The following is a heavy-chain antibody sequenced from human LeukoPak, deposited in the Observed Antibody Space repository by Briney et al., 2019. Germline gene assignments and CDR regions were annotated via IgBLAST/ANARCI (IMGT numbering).Heavy chain of an antibody. J-gene: IGHJ6*03. CDR2: INGDGGEI. CDR1: GFTFSSSW. V-gene: IGHV3-7*01. CDR3: ARVFGELTLDYYMDV. Sequence: GGSLRLSCAASGFTFSSSWMTWVRQAPGKGLEWVASINGDGGEIHYVDSVKGRFTISRDNAKNSLYLQMNSLTAEDAAVYYCARVFGELTLDYYMDVWGKGTTVTISS. D-gene: IGHD3-10*01.